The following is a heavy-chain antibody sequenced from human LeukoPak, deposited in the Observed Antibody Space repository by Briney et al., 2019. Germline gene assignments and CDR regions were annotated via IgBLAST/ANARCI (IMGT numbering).Heavy chain of an antibody. CDR1: GFTFGDYA. J-gene: IGHJ3*02. D-gene: IGHD2-15*01. CDR3: ARGYCSGGSCYSDAFDI. Sequence: GGSLRLSCTASGFTFGDYAMSWFRQAPGKGLEWVGFIRSKAYGGTTEYAASVKGRFTISRDDSKSIAYLQMNSLKTEDTAVYYCARGYCSGGSCYSDAFDIWGQGTMVTVSS. CDR2: IRSKAYGGTT. V-gene: IGHV3-49*03.